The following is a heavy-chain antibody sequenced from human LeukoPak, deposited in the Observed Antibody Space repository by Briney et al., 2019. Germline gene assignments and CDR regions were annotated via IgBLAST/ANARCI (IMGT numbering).Heavy chain of an antibody. CDR1: GFTFSSYG. J-gene: IGHJ4*02. Sequence: GGSLRLSCAASGFTFSSYGMHWVRQAPGKGLEWVAFIRYDGSNKYYADSVKGRFTISRDNSKNTLYLQMNSLRAEDTAVYYCAKSRGYSYGYSFDYWGQGTLVTVSS. D-gene: IGHD5-18*01. V-gene: IGHV3-30*02. CDR3: AKSRGYSYGYSFDY. CDR2: IRYDGSNK.